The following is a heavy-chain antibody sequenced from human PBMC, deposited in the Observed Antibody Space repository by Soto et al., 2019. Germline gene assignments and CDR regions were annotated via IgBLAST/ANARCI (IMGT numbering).Heavy chain of an antibody. CDR1: GFTFSNAW. Sequence: GGSLRLSCAASGFTFSNAWMSWVRQAPGKGLEWVGRIKSKTDGGTTDYAAPVKGRFTISRDDSKNTLYLQMNSLKTEYTAVYYCSTEGLYCGGDCYYYYYYGMDVWGQGTTVTVSS. V-gene: IGHV3-15*01. CDR3: STEGLYCGGDCYYYYYYGMDV. CDR2: IKSKTDGGTT. J-gene: IGHJ6*02. D-gene: IGHD2-21*02.